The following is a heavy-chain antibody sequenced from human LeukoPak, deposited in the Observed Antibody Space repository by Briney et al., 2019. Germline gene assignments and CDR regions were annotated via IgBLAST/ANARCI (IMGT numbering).Heavy chain of an antibody. D-gene: IGHD4-17*01. CDR2: IYHSGST. V-gene: IGHV4-30-2*01. J-gene: IGHJ4*02. Sequence: SETLSLTCAVPGGSISSGGYSWSWIRQPPGKGLEWIGYIYHSGSTYYNPSLKSRVTISVDRSKNQFSLKLSSVTAADTAVYYCARAIGDYSYYFDYWGQGTLVTVSS. CDR3: ARAIGDYSYYFDY. CDR1: GGSISSGGYS.